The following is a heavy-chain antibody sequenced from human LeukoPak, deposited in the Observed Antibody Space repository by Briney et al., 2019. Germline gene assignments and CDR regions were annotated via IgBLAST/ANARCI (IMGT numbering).Heavy chain of an antibody. D-gene: IGHD4-11*01. CDR3: ARGLVTTWFYYYYMDV. Sequence: ASVTVSCKASGYTFTSYDINWVRQATGQGLEWMGWMNPNSGNTGYAQKFQGRVTMTRNTSISTAYMELSSLRSEDTAVYYCARGLVTTWFYYYYMDVWGKGTTVTVSS. CDR1: GYTFTSYD. CDR2: MNPNSGNT. J-gene: IGHJ6*03. V-gene: IGHV1-8*01.